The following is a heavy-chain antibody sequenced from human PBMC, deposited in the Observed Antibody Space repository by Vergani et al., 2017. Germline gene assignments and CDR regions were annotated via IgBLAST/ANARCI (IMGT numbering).Heavy chain of an antibody. Sequence: EVQLVESGGGLVQPGGSLRLSCAASGFTYSSYDMHWVRQATGEGLEWVSAICTAGDTYYPGSVKGRYTISRENAKNSLYLQMNSLRAGDTAVYYCARFVTGYDAFDIWGQGTMVTVSS. CDR1: GFTYSSYD. CDR3: ARFVTGYDAFDI. D-gene: IGHD7-27*01. CDR2: ICTAGDT. V-gene: IGHV3-13*01. J-gene: IGHJ3*02.